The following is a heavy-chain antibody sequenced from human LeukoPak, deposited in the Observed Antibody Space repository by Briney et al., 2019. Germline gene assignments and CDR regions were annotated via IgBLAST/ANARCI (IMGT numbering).Heavy chain of an antibody. Sequence: ASVKVSCEASGYTFTNYGISWVRQAPGQGLEWMGWISAYNGNTNYAQKLQGRVTMTTDTSTSTAYMELRSLRSDDTAVYYCARDYDILTGTDAFDIWGQGTMVTVSS. CDR3: ARDYDILTGTDAFDI. D-gene: IGHD3-9*01. J-gene: IGHJ3*02. CDR2: ISAYNGNT. CDR1: GYTFTNYG. V-gene: IGHV1-18*01.